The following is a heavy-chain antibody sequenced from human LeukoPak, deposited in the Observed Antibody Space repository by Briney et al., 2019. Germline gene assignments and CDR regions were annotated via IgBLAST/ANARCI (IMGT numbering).Heavy chain of an antibody. D-gene: IGHD6-13*01. V-gene: IGHV7-4-1*02. Sequence: GASVKVSCKASGYTFTSYAMNWVRQAPGQGLEWMGWINTNTGNPTYAQGFTGRFVFSLDTSVSTAYLQISSLKAEDTAVYYCARDSSSWRPTRVVGYWGQGTLVTVSS. J-gene: IGHJ4*02. CDR2: INTNTGNP. CDR3: ARDSSSWRPTRVVGY. CDR1: GYTFTSYA.